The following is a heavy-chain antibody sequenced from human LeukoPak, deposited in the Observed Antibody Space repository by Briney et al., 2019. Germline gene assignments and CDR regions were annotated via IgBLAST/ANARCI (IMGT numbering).Heavy chain of an antibody. CDR1: VFTFDDCA. CDR3: VKGSAYNCNPFDS. Sequence: PGRCLRLSRAASVFTFDDCAMHWVRQAPGKGLEWVSGISRNSGYIDYVDSVKGRFTISRDNAKKSLSLQMSSLRADDTAFYYCVKGSAYNCNPFDSWGRGILVTVSA. V-gene: IGHV3-9*01. CDR2: ISRNSGYI. D-gene: IGHD1-20*01. J-gene: IGHJ4*02.